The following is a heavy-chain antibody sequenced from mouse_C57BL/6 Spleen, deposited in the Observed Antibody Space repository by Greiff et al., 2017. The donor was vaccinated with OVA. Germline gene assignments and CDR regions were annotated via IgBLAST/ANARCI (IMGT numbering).Heavy chain of an antibody. CDR2: IDPETGGT. CDR1: GYTFTDYE. J-gene: IGHJ4*01. V-gene: IGHV1-15*01. D-gene: IGHD1-1*01. Sequence: VQLQQSGAELVRPGASVTLSCKASGYTFTDYEMHWVKQTPVHGLEWIGAIDPETGGTAYNQKFKGKAILTADKSSSTAYMELRSLTSEDSAFYYCTRSYGSRGDYYAMDYWGQGTSVTVSS. CDR3: TRSYGSRGDYYAMDY.